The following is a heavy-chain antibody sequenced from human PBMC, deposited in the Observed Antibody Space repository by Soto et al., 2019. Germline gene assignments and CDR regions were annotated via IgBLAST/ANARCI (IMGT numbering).Heavy chain of an antibody. D-gene: IGHD4-17*01. J-gene: IGHJ3*02. CDR3: ARDLLSVRHDAFDI. V-gene: IGHV4-31*03. Sequence: SETLSLTCTVSGGSISSGGYYWSWIRQHPGKGLEWIGYIYYSGSTYYNPSLKSRVTISVDTSKNQFSLKLSSVTAADTAVYYCARDLLSVRHDAFDISCQGTMVSVS. CDR2: IYYSGST. CDR1: GGSISSGGYY.